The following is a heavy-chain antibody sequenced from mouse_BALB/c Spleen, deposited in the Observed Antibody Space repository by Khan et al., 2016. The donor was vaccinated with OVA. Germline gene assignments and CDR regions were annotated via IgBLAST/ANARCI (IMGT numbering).Heavy chain of an antibody. D-gene: IGHD2-2*01. CDR2: IRSKSNNYAT. CDR1: GFTFNTYA. J-gene: IGHJ4*01. V-gene: IGHV10-1*02. Sequence: EVQLVESGGGLVQPKGSLKLSCAASGFTFNTYAMNWVRQAPGKGLEWVACIRSKSNNYATYYADSVQDRFTISRADTQSMLYLQMNNMKTEDTAMYCCVRLWLRYAMDYWGQGTSVTVSS. CDR3: VRLWLRYAMDY.